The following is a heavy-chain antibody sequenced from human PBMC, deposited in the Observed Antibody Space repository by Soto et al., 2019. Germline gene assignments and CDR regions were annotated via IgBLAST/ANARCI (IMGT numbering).Heavy chain of an antibody. J-gene: IGHJ4*02. CDR3: AKGGYSDYVTLRFFDY. CDR1: GFTRRNYA. D-gene: IGHD4-17*01. Sequence: RWSLRLSCAASGFTRRNYAMSWCRQAPGKGLEWVSVISGSGDNTYYADSVKGRFTISRDNSKNMLYLQMNSLRGEDTALYFCAKGGYSDYVTLRFFDYWGQGTLVTVSS. V-gene: IGHV3-23*01. CDR2: ISGSGDNT.